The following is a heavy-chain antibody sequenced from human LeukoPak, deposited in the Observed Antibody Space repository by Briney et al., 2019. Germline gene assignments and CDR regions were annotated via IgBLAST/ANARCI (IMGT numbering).Heavy chain of an antibody. CDR3: ARASRVFLESDY. Sequence: GGSLRLSCAASRFTFSSYWMSWVRQAPGKGLEWVANIKQDGSKKYYVDSVKGRFTISKDNAKNSLYLQINSLKAEDTAVYYCARASRVFLESDYWGQGTLVTVSS. V-gene: IGHV3-7*03. J-gene: IGHJ4*02. D-gene: IGHD6-13*01. CDR1: RFTFSSYW. CDR2: IKQDGSKK.